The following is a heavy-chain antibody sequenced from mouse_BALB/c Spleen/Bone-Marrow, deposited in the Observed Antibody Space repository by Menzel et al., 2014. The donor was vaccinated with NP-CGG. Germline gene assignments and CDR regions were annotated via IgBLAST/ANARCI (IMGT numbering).Heavy chain of an antibody. Sequence: EVQLVESGGGLVKPGGSLKLSCAASGFTFSSYAMSWVRQTPEKRLEWVATISSGGSYTYYPDSVKGRFTISRDNAKNTLYLQVSSLRSEDTAMYYCARHGVDWNWFAYWGQGTLVTVSA. D-gene: IGHD1-1*01. CDR3: ARHGVDWNWFAY. CDR2: ISSGGSYT. J-gene: IGHJ3*01. V-gene: IGHV5-9-3*01. CDR1: GFTFSSYA.